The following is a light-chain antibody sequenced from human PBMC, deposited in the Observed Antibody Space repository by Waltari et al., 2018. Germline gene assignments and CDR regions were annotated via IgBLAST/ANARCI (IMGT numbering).Light chain of an antibody. CDR1: QSISNW. CDR3: QQYNSYPLT. J-gene: IGKJ4*01. V-gene: IGKV1-5*03. CDR2: RAS. Sequence: DIQMTQSPSTLSASVGDSVTITCRASQSISNWLAWYQQKPGKAPNLLIHRASSLQSGVPSRFSGSGSGTEFTLTISSLQPDDFTTYYCQQYNSYPLTFGGGTKVEI.